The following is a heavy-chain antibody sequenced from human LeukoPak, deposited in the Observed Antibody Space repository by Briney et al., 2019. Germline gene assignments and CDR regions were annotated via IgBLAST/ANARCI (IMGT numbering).Heavy chain of an antibody. CDR1: GYTFIGYY. Sequence: GASVKVSCKSSGYTFIGYYMHWVRQAPGQGLEWVGWINPDSGGTNYAQKFQGRVTMTRDTSINTAYMELSRLTSDDTAIYYCARGWGYLDYWGQGTLVTVSS. V-gene: IGHV1-2*02. J-gene: IGHJ4*02. CDR2: INPDSGGT. D-gene: IGHD3-16*01. CDR3: ARGWGYLDY.